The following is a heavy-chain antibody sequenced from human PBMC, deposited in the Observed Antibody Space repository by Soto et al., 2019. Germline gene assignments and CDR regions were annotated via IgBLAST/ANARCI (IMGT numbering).Heavy chain of an antibody. CDR1: GFTFSSYA. V-gene: IGHV3-23*01. CDR2: ISGSGGST. CDR3: AKDLGGIAVAVLRLRWNLALDY. D-gene: IGHD6-19*01. Sequence: EVQLLESGGGLVQPGGSLRLSCAASGFTFSSYAMSWVRQAPGKGLEWVSAISGSGGSTYYADSVKGRFTISRDNSKNTLYLQMNSLRAEDTAVYYCAKDLGGIAVAVLRLRWNLALDYWGQGTLVTVSS. J-gene: IGHJ4*02.